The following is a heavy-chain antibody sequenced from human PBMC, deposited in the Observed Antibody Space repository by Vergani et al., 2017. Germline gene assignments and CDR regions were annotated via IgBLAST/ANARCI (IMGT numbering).Heavy chain of an antibody. CDR2: ISSSSSYT. J-gene: IGHJ6*03. D-gene: IGHD3-16*01. CDR3: VRDWGGGVGLYYMDV. Sequence: QVQLVESGGGLVKPGGSLRLSCAASGFTFSDYYMSWIRQAPGKGLEWVSYISSSSSYTNYADSVKGRFTISRDNAKNSLYLQMNSLRAEDTAVYYCVRDWGGGVGLYYMDVWGKGTTVTVSS. V-gene: IGHV3-11*06. CDR1: GFTFSDYY.